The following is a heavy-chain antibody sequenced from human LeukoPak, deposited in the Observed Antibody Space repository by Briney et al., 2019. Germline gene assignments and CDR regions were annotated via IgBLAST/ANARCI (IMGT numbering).Heavy chain of an antibody. CDR3: ARGRSIEPYYYYYYMDV. CDR1: GGSISSSSYY. CDR2: IYYSGST. D-gene: IGHD1-14*01. J-gene: IGHJ6*03. V-gene: IGHV4-61*01. Sequence: SETLSLTCTVSGGSISSSSYYCSWIRQPPGKGLEWIGYIYYSGSTSYNPSLKSRVTISLDTSNNQFSLKLRSVTAADTAVYYCARGRSIEPYYYYYYMDVWGKGTTVTVSS.